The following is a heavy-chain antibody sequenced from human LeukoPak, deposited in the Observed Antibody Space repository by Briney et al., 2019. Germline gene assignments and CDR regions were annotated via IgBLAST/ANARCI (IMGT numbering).Heavy chain of an antibody. V-gene: IGHV4-34*01. CDR1: GGSFSGYH. D-gene: IGHD6-13*01. CDR2: INHSGST. J-gene: IGHJ4*02. Sequence: KTSETLSLTCAVYGGSFSGYHWSWIRQPPGKGLEWIGEINHSGSTNYNPSLKSRVTISVDTSKNQFSLKLSSVTAADTAVYYCARGLLYSSNQFDYWGQGTLVTVSS. CDR3: ARGLLYSSNQFDY.